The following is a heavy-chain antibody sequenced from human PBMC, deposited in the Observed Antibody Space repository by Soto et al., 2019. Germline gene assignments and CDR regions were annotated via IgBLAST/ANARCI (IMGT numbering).Heavy chain of an antibody. J-gene: IGHJ4*02. V-gene: IGHV4-39*01. Sequence: QLQLQESGPGLVKPSETLSLTCTVSGGSISSSSYYWGWIRQPPGKGLEWIGSIYYSGSTYYNPSLKIRVTISVDTSKTQFSLKLSSVTAADTAVYYCASVYCSGGSCCPFDYWGQGTLVTVSS. CDR2: IYYSGST. D-gene: IGHD2-15*01. CDR3: ASVYCSGGSCCPFDY. CDR1: GGSISSSSYY.